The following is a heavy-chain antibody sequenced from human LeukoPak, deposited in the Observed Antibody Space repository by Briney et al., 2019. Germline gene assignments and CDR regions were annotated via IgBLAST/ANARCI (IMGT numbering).Heavy chain of an antibody. Sequence: SQTLSLTCTVSGGSISSGDYYWSWIRQPPGKGLEWIGYIYYSGSTYYNPPLKSRVTISVDTSKNQFSLKLSPVTAADTAVYYCARDCSSTSCPFDYWGQGTLVTVSS. CDR2: IYYSGST. CDR1: GGSISSGDYY. J-gene: IGHJ4*02. V-gene: IGHV4-30-4*01. D-gene: IGHD2-2*01. CDR3: ARDCSSTSCPFDY.